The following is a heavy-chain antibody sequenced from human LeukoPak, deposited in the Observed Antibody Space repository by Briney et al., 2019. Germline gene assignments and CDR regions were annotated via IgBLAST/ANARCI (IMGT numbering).Heavy chain of an antibody. V-gene: IGHV4-30-2*01. CDR2: IYHSGGT. D-gene: IGHD2-8*01. CDR3: ARLGYCTNGVCATVFDY. Sequence: PSETLSLTCAVSGGSISSGGYSWSWIRQPPGKGLEWIGYIYHSGGTYYNPSLKSRVTISVDRSKNQFSLKLSSVTAADTAVYYCARLGYCTNGVCATVFDYWGQGTLVTVSS. J-gene: IGHJ4*02. CDR1: GGSISSGGYS.